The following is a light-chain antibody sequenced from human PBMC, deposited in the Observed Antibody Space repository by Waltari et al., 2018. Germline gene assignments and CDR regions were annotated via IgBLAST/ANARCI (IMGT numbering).Light chain of an antibody. J-gene: IGKJ4*01. CDR3: QESYKTPPT. Sequence: DIQMTQSPSSLSASIGDRVTITCRASQSITTHLNWYQQKPGKAPKLLIYAASSLQSGVPSRFSGSGSGTDFSLTISSLQPEDFATYSCQESYKTPPTFGGGTK. CDR1: QSITTH. V-gene: IGKV1-39*01. CDR2: AAS.